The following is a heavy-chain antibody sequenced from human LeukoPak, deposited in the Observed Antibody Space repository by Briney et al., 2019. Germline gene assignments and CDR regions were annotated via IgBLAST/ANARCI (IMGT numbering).Heavy chain of an antibody. Sequence: GGSLRLSCAASGFTFSSAWMNWVRQAPGKGLEWVGRIKSETDGGTTDYAAPVKGTFTISRDDSESTLYLQMNSLKTEDTAVYYCTRRSSAAGRQYFDYWGQGTLVTVSS. J-gene: IGHJ4*02. CDR3: TRRSSAAGRQYFDY. D-gene: IGHD6-13*01. CDR2: IKSETDGGTT. CDR1: GFTFSSAW. V-gene: IGHV3-15*07.